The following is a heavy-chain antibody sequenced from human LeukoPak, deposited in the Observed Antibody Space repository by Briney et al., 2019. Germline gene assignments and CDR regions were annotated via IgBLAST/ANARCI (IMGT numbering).Heavy chain of an antibody. CDR2: TGSNGVT. CDR1: GFTFRTYA. Sequence: GRSLRLSCTGSGFTFRTYAFSWVRQAPGKGLEWVSATGSNGVTYYADSVKGRFTISRDNSKNGLYLQMNGLRADDTAVYYCGIRDTSDYYVFWGQGTLVTVSS. CDR3: GIRDTSDYYVF. J-gene: IGHJ4*02. D-gene: IGHD3-22*01. V-gene: IGHV3-23*01.